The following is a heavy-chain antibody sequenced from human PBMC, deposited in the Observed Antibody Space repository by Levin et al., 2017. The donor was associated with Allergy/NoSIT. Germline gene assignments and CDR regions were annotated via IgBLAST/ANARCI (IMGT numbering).Heavy chain of an antibody. Sequence: SETLSLTCTVSGGSISSGGYYWSWIRQHPGKGLEWIGYIYYSGSTYYNPSLKSRVTISVDTSKNQFSLKLSSVTAADTAVYYCARACSSTSCYAGFDYWGQGTLVTVSS. CDR2: IYYSGST. CDR1: GGSISSGGYY. V-gene: IGHV4-31*03. CDR3: ARACSSTSCYAGFDY. J-gene: IGHJ4*02. D-gene: IGHD2-2*01.